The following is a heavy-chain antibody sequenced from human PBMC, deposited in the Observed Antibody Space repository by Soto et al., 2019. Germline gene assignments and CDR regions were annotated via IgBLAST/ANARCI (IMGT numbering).Heavy chain of an antibody. CDR3: ARSPGGPMTPGDY. CDR2: INAGNGNT. V-gene: IGHV1-3*05. D-gene: IGHD3-10*01. Sequence: QVQLVQSGAEEKKPGASVKVSCKASGYTFTSYAMHWVRQAPGQRLEWMGWINAGNGNTQYSQKFQGRVTITRDTSASTAYMELSSLRSEDTAVYYCARSPGGPMTPGDYWGQGTLVTVSS. J-gene: IGHJ4*02. CDR1: GYTFTSYA.